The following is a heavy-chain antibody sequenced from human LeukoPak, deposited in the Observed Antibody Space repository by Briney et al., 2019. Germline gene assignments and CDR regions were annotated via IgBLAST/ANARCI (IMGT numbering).Heavy chain of an antibody. CDR1: GGSISIGGYY. CDR2: IYYSGST. CDR3: ARDRAGYFDY. Sequence: SETLSLTCTVSGGSISIGGYYWSWIRQHPGKGLEWIGYIYYSGSTYYNPSLKSRVTISVDTSKNQFSLKLSSVTAADTAVYYCARDRAGYFDYWGQGTLVTVSS. J-gene: IGHJ4*02. D-gene: IGHD6-19*01. V-gene: IGHV4-31*03.